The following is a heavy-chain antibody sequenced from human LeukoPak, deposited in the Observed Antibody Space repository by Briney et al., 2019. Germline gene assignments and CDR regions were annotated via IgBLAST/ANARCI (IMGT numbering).Heavy chain of an antibody. Sequence: ASVKVSCKASGYTFTSYDINWVRQATGQGLEWMGWMNPNSGNTGYAQEFQGRVTMTRSTSISTAYMELSSLRSEDTAVYYCARADYGDYDHYWGQGTLVTVSS. D-gene: IGHD4-17*01. CDR1: GYTFTSYD. J-gene: IGHJ4*02. CDR3: ARADYGDYDHY. V-gene: IGHV1-8*01. CDR2: MNPNSGNT.